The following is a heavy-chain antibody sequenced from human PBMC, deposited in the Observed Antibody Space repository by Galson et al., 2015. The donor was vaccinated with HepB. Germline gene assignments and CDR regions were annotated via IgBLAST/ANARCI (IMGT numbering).Heavy chain of an antibody. V-gene: IGHV1-8*01. CDR3: SIYYYDSSGLAGLDY. CDR2: MNPNSGNT. D-gene: IGHD3-22*01. Sequence: SVTVSCKASGSTFTSYDINWVRQATGQGLEWMGWMNPNSGNTGYAQKFQGRVTMTRNTSISTAYMELSSLRSEDTAVYYCSIYYYDSSGLAGLDYWGQGTLVTVSS. J-gene: IGHJ4*02. CDR1: GSTFTSYD.